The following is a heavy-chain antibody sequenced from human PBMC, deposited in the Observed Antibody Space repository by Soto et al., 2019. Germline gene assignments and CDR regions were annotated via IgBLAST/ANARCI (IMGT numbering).Heavy chain of an antibody. CDR3: AREWGGNLVGGPLYYYYGMDV. D-gene: IGHD2-2*01. V-gene: IGHV1-46*01. J-gene: IGHJ6*02. Sequence: VKVSCKASGYTFTSYYMHWVRQAPGQGLEWMGIINPSGGSTSYAQKFQGRVTMTRDTSTSTVYMELSSLRSEDTAVYYCAREWGGNLVGGPLYYYYGMDVWGQGTTVTVSS. CDR2: INPSGGST. CDR1: GYTFTSYY.